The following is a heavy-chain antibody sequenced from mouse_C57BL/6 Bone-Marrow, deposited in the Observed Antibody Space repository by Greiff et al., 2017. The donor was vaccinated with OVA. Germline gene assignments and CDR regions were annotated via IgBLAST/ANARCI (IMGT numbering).Heavy chain of an antibody. CDR1: GYSFTNYW. V-gene: IGHV1-64*01. CDR2: IHPYSGST. D-gene: IGHD1-1*01. J-gene: IGHJ3*01. CDR3: ARSEGSGPWFVY. Sequence: QVQLQQPGAALVKPGASVKLSCKASGYSFTNYWMHWVKQRPGQGLEWIGMIHPYSGSTDYNEKFKTKATLTVDKSSSTAYMQLSSLTSEDSAVYYCARSEGSGPWFVYWGQGTLVTVSA.